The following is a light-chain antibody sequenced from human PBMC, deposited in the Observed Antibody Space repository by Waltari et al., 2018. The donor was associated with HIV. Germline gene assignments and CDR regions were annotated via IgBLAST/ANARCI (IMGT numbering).Light chain of an antibody. Sequence: DIVMTQSPDSLAVSLVARATINCKSSQSVLSSSNKKSFLAWYQQKPGQSPKLPIFWASTRESGVPDRFSGSGSGTDFTLTISSLEAEDVAVYYCQQYYDTPPTFGQGTKVEIK. CDR3: QQYYDTPPT. CDR2: WAS. V-gene: IGKV4-1*01. J-gene: IGKJ1*01. CDR1: QSVLSSSNKKSF.